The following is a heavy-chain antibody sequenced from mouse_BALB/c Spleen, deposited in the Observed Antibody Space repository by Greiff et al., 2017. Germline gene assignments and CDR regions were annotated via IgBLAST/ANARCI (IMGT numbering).Heavy chain of an antibody. D-gene: IGHD2-1*01. CDR2: IDPANGNT. CDR1: GFNIKDSY. V-gene: IGHV14-3*02. CDR3: ARSSGGNYDAMDD. Sequence: EVKLMESGAELVKPGASVKLSCTASGFNIKDSYMHWVKQRPEQGLEWIGRIDPANGNTKYDPKFQGKATITADTSSNTAYLQLSSLTSEDTAVYYCARSSGGNYDAMDDWGQGTSVTVAS. J-gene: IGHJ4*01.